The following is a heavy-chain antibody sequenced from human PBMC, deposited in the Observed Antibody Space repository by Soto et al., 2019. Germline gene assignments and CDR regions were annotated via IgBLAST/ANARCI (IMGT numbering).Heavy chain of an antibody. Sequence: SETLSLTCSVSGVSISSYFWSWIRQAPGRGLEWIGYTYHRGSTNYSPSLKSRVAISLDTSENQFSLKVNSVTAAATAVYYCASIGGYHGHLDYGGQGTPVTVSS. V-gene: IGHV4-59*01. CDR3: ASIGGYHGHLDY. J-gene: IGHJ4*02. CDR2: TYHRGST. CDR1: GVSISSYF. D-gene: IGHD6-25*01.